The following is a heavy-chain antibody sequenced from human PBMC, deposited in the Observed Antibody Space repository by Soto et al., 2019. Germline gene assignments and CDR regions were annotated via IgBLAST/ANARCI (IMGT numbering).Heavy chain of an antibody. J-gene: IGHJ6*02. CDR2: IYPGDSDT. V-gene: IGHV5-51*01. CDR1: VYSVTSYF. D-gene: IGHD3-10*01. CDR3: ATGRYYYYGMDV. Sequence: VXISCRGSVYSVTSYFIGWVRQMPGKGLEWMGIIYPGDSDTRYSPSFQGQVTISADKSISTAYLQWSSLKASDTAMYYCATGRYYYYGMDVWGQGTTVTVSS.